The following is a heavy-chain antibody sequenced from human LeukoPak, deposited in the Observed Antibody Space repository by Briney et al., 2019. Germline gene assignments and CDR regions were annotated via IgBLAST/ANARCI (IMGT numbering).Heavy chain of an antibody. V-gene: IGHV3-23*01. Sequence: GGSLRLSCAASGFTFSSYAMTWVRQAPGKGLEWISAINGGAYSTSYADSVKGRFTISRDNANNLLYLQMNSLRGEDTAVYYCTRDRSRAEDDWGQGTLVTVSS. CDR2: INGGAYST. CDR1: GFTFSSYA. D-gene: IGHD1-14*01. J-gene: IGHJ4*02. CDR3: TRDRSRAEDD.